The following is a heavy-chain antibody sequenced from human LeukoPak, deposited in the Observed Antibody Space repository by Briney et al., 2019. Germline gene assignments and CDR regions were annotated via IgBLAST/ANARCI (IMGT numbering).Heavy chain of an antibody. J-gene: IGHJ4*02. CDR1: GYTLTDFS. Sequence: WASLKVSCKISGYTLTDFSMHWVRQAPGKGLEWMGGFNREDDEPIYAPHFRGRVTVTEDTSTDTAYMELSSLRSEDTAVYYCATLDSYYDNSGRPLIPDWGQGTLVTVSS. CDR3: ATLDSYYDNSGRPLIPD. CDR2: FNREDDEP. D-gene: IGHD3-22*01. V-gene: IGHV1-24*01.